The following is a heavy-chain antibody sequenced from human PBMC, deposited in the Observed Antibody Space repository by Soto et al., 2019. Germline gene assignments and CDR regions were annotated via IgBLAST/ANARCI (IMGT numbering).Heavy chain of an antibody. Sequence: ETLSLTCTVSGGSISGYYWSWIRQPPGKGLEWIGYIYYSGSTNYNPSLKSRVTLSVDTSKNQFSLKLASVTAADTAVYYCARGSGGLDAFDIWGQGTMVTVSS. CDR2: IYYSGST. CDR3: ARGSGGLDAFDI. CDR1: GGSISGYY. J-gene: IGHJ3*02. V-gene: IGHV4-59*01.